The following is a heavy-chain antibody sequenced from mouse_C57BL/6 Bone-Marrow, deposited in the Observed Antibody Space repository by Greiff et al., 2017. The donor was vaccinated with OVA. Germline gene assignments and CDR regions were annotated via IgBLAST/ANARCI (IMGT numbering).Heavy chain of an antibody. V-gene: IGHV6-3*01. D-gene: IGHD4-1*01. CDR3: TGEELGRPWFAY. CDR1: GFTFSNYW. J-gene: IGHJ3*01. Sequence: EVKVEESGGGLVQPGGSMKLSCVASGFTFSNYWMNWVRQSPGKGLEWVAQIRLKSDNYATHYAESVKGRFTISRDDSKSSVYLQMNNLRAEDTGIYYCTGEELGRPWFAYWGQGTLVTVSA. CDR2: IRLKSDNYAT.